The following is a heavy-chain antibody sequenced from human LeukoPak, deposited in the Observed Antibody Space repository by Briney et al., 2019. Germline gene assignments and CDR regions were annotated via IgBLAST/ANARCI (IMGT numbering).Heavy chain of an antibody. CDR2: IYHSGST. Sequence: TSETLSLTCAVSGYSISSGYYWGWIRPPPGKGLEWIGSIYHSGSTYYNPSLKSRVTISVDTSKNQFSLKLSSVTAADTAVYYCAREGSSGWYGHDYWGQGTLVTVSS. CDR3: AREGSSGWYGHDY. D-gene: IGHD6-19*01. V-gene: IGHV4-38-2*02. CDR1: GYSISSGYY. J-gene: IGHJ4*02.